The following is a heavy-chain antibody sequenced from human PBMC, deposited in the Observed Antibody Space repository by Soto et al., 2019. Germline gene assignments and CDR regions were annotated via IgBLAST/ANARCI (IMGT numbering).Heavy chain of an antibody. CDR3: ATARYHNSGYSAENYPDY. V-gene: IGHV4-61*01. D-gene: IGHD3-22*01. Sequence: SETLSPTCTVSGGSVMSESFYWSWIRQPPGKWLGWIAFIYHSWSTNYNASLNSRFPRTVDTSTTRFPLKLTTVTDAERAIYSCATARYHNSGYSAENYPDYCRKRTLVTFSS. CDR2: IYHSWST. CDR1: GGSVMSESFY. J-gene: IGHJ4*02.